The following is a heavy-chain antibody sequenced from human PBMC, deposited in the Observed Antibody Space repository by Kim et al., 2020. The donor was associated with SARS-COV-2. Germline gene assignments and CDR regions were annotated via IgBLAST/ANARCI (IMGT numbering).Heavy chain of an antibody. J-gene: IGHJ6*02. CDR1: GYTFTNYG. CDR2: ISGYNAKT. V-gene: IGHV1-18*04. CDR3: ARGGLADDYYYYGMDV. D-gene: IGHD2-21*01. Sequence: ASVKVSCKASGYTFTNYGLSWVRLAPGQGLEWMGWISGYNAKTYFAQKFQGRVILTTDSSTRTAYMEVRSLTSDDTAVYYCARGGLADDYYYYGMDVWGQGTTVTVSS.